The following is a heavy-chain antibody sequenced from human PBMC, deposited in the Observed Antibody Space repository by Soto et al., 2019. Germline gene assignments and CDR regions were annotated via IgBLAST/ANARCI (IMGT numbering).Heavy chain of an antibody. CDR2: IYLDGST. CDR3: AREPFWSSHLPLDAFDV. D-gene: IGHD3-3*01. Sequence: EAQLVESGGGLIQPGGSLRLSCAASGFSVNSDYMNWVRQAPGKGLEWVSVIYLDGSTFYSDSVKGRFTISKDSSKNTVFLQMNNLRTEDTAVYFCAREPFWSSHLPLDAFDVWGQGTMVTVSS. CDR1: GFSVNSDY. J-gene: IGHJ3*01. V-gene: IGHV3-53*01.